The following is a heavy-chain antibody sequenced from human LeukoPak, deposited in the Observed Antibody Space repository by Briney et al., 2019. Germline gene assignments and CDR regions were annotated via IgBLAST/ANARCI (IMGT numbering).Heavy chain of an antibody. Sequence: PSETLSLTCAVSGGSISSSNWWSWVRQPPGKGLEWIGEIYHSGSTNYNPSLKSRVTISVDKSKNQFSLKLSSVTAADTAVYYCAREPGLTYYYDSSGYYPPHYFDYWGQGTLVTVSS. V-gene: IGHV4-4*02. CDR1: GGSISSSNW. CDR3: AREPGLTYYYDSSGYYPPHYFDY. D-gene: IGHD3-22*01. J-gene: IGHJ4*02. CDR2: IYHSGST.